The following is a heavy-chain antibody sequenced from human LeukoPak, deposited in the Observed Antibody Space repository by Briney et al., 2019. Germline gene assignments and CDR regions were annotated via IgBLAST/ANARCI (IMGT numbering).Heavy chain of an antibody. CDR2: IRSKGNTYAT. CDR1: GFTFSGSA. D-gene: IGHD1-26*01. J-gene: IGHJ4*02. CDR3: ARVGYSGSYGYYFDY. Sequence: PGGSLRLSCAASGFTFSGSAMHWVRQASGKGLEWVGRIRSKGNTYATAYAESVKGRFTISRDDSKNTAYLQMNSLRAEDTAVYYCARVGYSGSYGYYFDYWGQGTLVTVSS. V-gene: IGHV3-73*01.